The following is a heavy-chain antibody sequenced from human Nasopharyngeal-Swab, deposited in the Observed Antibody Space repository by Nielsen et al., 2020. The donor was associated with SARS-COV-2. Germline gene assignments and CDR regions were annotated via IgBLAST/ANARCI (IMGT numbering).Heavy chain of an antibody. J-gene: IGHJ5*02. CDR2: INTNTGNP. V-gene: IGHV7-4-1*02. CDR1: GYTFTSYA. Sequence: ASVKVSCKASGYTFTSYAMNWVRQAPGQGLEWMGRINTNTGNPTYAQGFTGRFVFSLDTSVSTAYLQISSLKAEDTAVYYCARSSSSWYQNWFDPWGQGTLVTVSS. CDR3: ARSSSSWYQNWFDP. D-gene: IGHD6-13*01.